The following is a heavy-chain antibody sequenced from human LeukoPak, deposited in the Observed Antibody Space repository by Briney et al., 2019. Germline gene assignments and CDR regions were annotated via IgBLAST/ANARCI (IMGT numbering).Heavy chain of an antibody. Sequence: PGGSLRLSCAASGFTVSSNYMTWVRQAPGKGLEWVSAISGSGGSTYYADSVKGRFTISRDNSKNTLYLQMNSLRAEDTAVYYCAKGPDYDILTGYQTYYYYGMDVWGQGTTVTVSS. CDR2: ISGSGGST. V-gene: IGHV3-23*01. CDR3: AKGPDYDILTGYQTYYYYGMDV. J-gene: IGHJ6*02. CDR1: GFTVSSNY. D-gene: IGHD3-9*01.